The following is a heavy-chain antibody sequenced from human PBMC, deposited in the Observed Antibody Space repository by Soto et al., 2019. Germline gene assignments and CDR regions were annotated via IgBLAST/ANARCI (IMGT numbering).Heavy chain of an antibody. CDR2: IWYDGSNK. Sequence: GGSLRLSCAVSGFTFSSYGMHWVRQAPGKGLEWVAVIWYDGSNKYYADSVKGRFTISRDNSKNTLYLQMNSLRAEDTAVYYCARFSHYYYYMDVWGKGTTVTVSS. J-gene: IGHJ6*03. V-gene: IGHV3-33*01. CDR1: GFTFSSYG. CDR3: ARFSHYYYYMDV.